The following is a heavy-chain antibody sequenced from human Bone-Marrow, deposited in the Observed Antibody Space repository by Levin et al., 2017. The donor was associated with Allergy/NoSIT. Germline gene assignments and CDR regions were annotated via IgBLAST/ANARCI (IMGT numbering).Heavy chain of an antibody. V-gene: IGHV3-23*01. Sequence: GGSLRLSCAASGFTFSSYAMSWVRQAPGKGLEWVSLISAFGGSIYYADSVKGRFTISRDNSKNTLYLQMNSLRVADTAVYYCAKSVGWFYPWGQGTLVTVSS. D-gene: IGHD2-15*01. CDR2: ISAFGGSI. J-gene: IGHJ5*02. CDR1: GFTFSSYA. CDR3: AKSVGWFYP.